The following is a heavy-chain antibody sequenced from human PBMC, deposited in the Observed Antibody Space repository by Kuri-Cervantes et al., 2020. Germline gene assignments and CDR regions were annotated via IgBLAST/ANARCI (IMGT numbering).Heavy chain of an antibody. D-gene: IGHD2-15*01. CDR2: ISSSSSYI. J-gene: IGHJ4*02. CDR3: ARGYCSGGSCYSAD. V-gene: IGHV3-21*01. CDR1: GFTFSGCA. Sequence: LSLTCAASGFTFSGCAMNWVRQAPGKGLEWVSSISSSSSYIYYADSVKGRFTNSRDNAKNSLYRQMNSLRAEDTAVYYCARGYCSGGSCYSADWGQGTLVTVSS.